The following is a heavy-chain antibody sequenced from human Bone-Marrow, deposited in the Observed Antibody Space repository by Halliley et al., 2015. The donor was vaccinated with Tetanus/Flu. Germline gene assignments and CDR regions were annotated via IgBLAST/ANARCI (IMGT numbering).Heavy chain of an antibody. D-gene: IGHD3-10*01. CDR1: GFSFNTYG. Sequence: SLRLSCAGSGFSFNTYGMHWVRQAPGKGLEWMAVISFDGSRQYYADSMEGRSTISRDNSKSTVYLQMSSLRTEDTAVYYCARGRSVSMVRGVARIDYWGQGILVTVSS. CDR3: ARGRSVSMVRGVARIDY. CDR2: ISFDGSRQ. V-gene: IGHV3-30*03. J-gene: IGHJ4*02.